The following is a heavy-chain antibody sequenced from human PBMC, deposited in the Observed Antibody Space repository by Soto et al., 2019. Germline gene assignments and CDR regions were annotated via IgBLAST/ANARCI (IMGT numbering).Heavy chain of an antibody. CDR1: GGSINTGGFY. Sequence: QVQLQESGPGLVKPSQTLSLTCTVSGGSINTGGFYWNWIRQHPGKGLEWIGYIYYTGTTYYTPSLSSRLTMTVDTSKNQFSLKLSSVTAADTAVYYCAREITGDWHFDLWGRGTLVTVSS. V-gene: IGHV4-31*03. J-gene: IGHJ2*01. D-gene: IGHD7-27*01. CDR3: AREITGDWHFDL. CDR2: IYYTGTT.